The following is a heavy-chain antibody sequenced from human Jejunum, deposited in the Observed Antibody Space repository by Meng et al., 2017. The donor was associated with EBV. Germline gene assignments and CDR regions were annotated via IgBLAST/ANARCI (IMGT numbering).Heavy chain of an antibody. D-gene: IGHD2-15*01. CDR3: AKAGLGPATSIFLCDA. J-gene: IGHJ5*02. V-gene: IGHV3-23*04. Sequence: EVQLVESGGALVQPGGSLRLSCAASGFTFSNYAMSWVRQAPGKGLEEVSTISDSGGAKYYADSVKGRFIISRDNSKNTLYLQMDRLRAEDTAVYYCAKAGLGPATSIFLCDAWGQGTLVTVAS. CDR1: GFTFSNYA. CDR2: ISDSGGAK.